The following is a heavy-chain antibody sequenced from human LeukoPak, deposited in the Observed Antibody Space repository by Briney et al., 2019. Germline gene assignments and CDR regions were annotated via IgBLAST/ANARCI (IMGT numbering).Heavy chain of an antibody. CDR3: ARMYYDSNASPFDY. CDR1: GFHISSDW. Sequence: GGSLRLSCAASGFHISSDWMSWVRQAPGKGLEWVANIKQDGSEKYHVDSVKGRFTISRDNAKNSLYLQMNSLRAEDTAVYYCARMYYDSNASPFDYWGQGTLVTVSS. J-gene: IGHJ4*02. D-gene: IGHD3-16*01. V-gene: IGHV3-7*04. CDR2: IKQDGSEK.